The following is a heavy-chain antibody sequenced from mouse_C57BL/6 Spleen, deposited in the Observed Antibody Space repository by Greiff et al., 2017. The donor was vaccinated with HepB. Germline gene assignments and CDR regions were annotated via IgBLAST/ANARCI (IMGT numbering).Heavy chain of an antibody. CDR1: GYAFTNYL. J-gene: IGHJ2*01. Sequence: QVQLQQSGAELVRPGTSVKVSCKASGYAFTNYLIAWVKQRPGQGLEWIGVINPGSGGTNYNEKFKGKATLTADKSSSTAYMQISSLTSEDSAVYFCARGRDYGDFDDWGQGTTLTVSS. CDR2: INPGSGGT. D-gene: IGHD2-4*01. CDR3: ARGRDYGDFDD. V-gene: IGHV1-54*01.